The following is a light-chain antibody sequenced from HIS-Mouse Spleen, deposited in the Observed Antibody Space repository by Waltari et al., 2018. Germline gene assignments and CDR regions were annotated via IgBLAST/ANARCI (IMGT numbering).Light chain of an antibody. CDR2: EGS. CDR1: SRDVGSYNL. Sequence: QSALTQPASVSGSPGQSITISCTGTSRDVGSYNLVSWYQQHPGKAPKLMIDEGSKRPSGVSNRFSGSKSGNTASLTISGLQAEDEADYYCCSYAGSSTYAVFGGGTQLTVL. J-gene: IGLJ7*01. V-gene: IGLV2-23*01. CDR3: CSYAGSSTYAV.